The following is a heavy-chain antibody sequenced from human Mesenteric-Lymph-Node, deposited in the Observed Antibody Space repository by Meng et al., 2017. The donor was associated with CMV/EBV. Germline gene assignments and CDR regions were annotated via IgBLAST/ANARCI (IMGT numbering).Heavy chain of an antibody. J-gene: IGHJ2*01. D-gene: IGHD2-8*01. V-gene: IGHV1-2*02. CDR1: GYTFNNYY. CDR2: INPNSGGT. CDR3: ASLGVCSNGVCYDWYFDL. Sequence: ASVKVSCKVSGYTFNNYYMHWVRQAPGQGLEWMGWINPNSGGTNYAQKFQGRVTMTRDMSISTAYMELSRLRSDDTAVYYCASLGVCSNGVCYDWYFDLWGRGTLVTVSS.